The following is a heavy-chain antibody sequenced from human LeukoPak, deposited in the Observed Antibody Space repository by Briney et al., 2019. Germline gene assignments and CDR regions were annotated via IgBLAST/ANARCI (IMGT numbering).Heavy chain of an antibody. CDR3: AKGDTTWELPHDY. CDR2: ISGSGNT. Sequence: SGRSLRLSCAASGFSSSNYAMSWVRQAPGKWLEWVSGISGSGNTYYADSVKGRFTISRDNSKNTLYLQMNSLRAEDTAVYYCAKGDTTWELPHDYWGQGTLVTVSS. V-gene: IGHV3-23*01. CDR1: GFSSSNYA. D-gene: IGHD1-26*01. J-gene: IGHJ4*02.